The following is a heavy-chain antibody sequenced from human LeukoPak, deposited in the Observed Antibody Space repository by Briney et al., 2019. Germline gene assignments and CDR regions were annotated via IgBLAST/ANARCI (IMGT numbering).Heavy chain of an antibody. V-gene: IGHV1-8*01. Sequence: ASVKVSCKASGYTFTSYDINWLRQATGQGLEWMGWMNPNSGNTGYAQKFQGRVTMTRNTSISTAYMELSSLRSEDTAVYYCARVGAYGGNSGSWFYWGQGTLVTVSS. J-gene: IGHJ4*02. CDR1: GYTFTSYD. CDR3: ARVGAYGGNSGSWFY. CDR2: MNPNSGNT. D-gene: IGHD4-23*01.